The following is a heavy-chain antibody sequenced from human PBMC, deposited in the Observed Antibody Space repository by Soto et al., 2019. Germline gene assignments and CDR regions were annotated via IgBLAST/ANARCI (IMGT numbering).Heavy chain of an antibody. D-gene: IGHD3-22*01. J-gene: IGHJ4*02. CDR3: AKQTYYYDSSGQNDFDY. Sequence: GGSLRLSCVASGITFSGFGMHWVRQAPGKGLEWVADIENDGSNKYYADSVKGRFTISRDNSKNTLYLQMNSLRAEDTAVYYCAKQTYYYDSSGQNDFDYWGQGTLVTVSS. CDR2: IENDGSNK. V-gene: IGHV3-30*18. CDR1: GITFSGFG.